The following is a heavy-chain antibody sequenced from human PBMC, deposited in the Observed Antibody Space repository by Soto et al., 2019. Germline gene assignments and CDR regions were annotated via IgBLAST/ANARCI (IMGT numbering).Heavy chain of an antibody. D-gene: IGHD3-3*01. CDR2: ISSSSSYI. Sequence: EVQLVESGGGLVKPGGSLRLSCAASGFTFSSYSMNWVRQAPGKGLEWVSSISSSSSYIYYADSVKGRFTISRDNAKNSLYLQMNSLRAEDTAVYYCARDFYDFWSGYYYYWGQGTLVTVSS. CDR1: GFTFSSYS. CDR3: ARDFYDFWSGYYYY. J-gene: IGHJ4*02. V-gene: IGHV3-21*01.